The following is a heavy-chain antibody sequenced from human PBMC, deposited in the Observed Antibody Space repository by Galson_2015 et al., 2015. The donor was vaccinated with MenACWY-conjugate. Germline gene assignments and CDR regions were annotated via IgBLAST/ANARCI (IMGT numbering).Heavy chain of an antibody. J-gene: IGHJ6*02. D-gene: IGHD1-26*01. CDR1: GSSFPPYW. CDR3: ARHPPGGRGMDV. CDR2: ISPGDSNT. Sequence: QSGAEVKKPGESLSISCTGSGSSFPPYWIGWVRQLPGKGLEWMGLISPGDSNTRYRPAFQGQVTISADKSISTAYLQWNSVQASDTAMYYCARHPPGGRGMDVWGQGTTVTVSS. V-gene: IGHV5-51*01.